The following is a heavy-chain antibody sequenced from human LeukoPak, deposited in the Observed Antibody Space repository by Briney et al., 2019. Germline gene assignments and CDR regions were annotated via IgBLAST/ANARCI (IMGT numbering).Heavy chain of an antibody. Sequence: SETLSLTCAVYGGSFSGYYWSWIRQPPGKGLEWIGEINHSGSTNYNPSLKSRVTISVDTSKNQFSLKLSSVTAADTAVYYCARLYGGNWGYYYYYMDVWGKGTTVTISS. V-gene: IGHV4-34*01. D-gene: IGHD4-23*01. CDR3: ARLYGGNWGYYYYYMDV. CDR1: GGSFSGYY. CDR2: INHSGST. J-gene: IGHJ6*03.